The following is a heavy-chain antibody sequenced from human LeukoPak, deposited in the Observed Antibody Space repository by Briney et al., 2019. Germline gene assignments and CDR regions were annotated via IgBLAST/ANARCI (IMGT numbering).Heavy chain of an antibody. Sequence: PGRSLRLSCAASGFTFSTYSMRWVRQAPGKGLEWVAVISYDGSNKYYSDSVKGRFTISRDNSKNTLYLQMNSLRADDTAVYYCAKGGYDYVEVGYFDYWGQGTLVTVSS. CDR1: GFTFSTYS. CDR3: AKGGYDYVEVGYFDY. CDR2: ISYDGSNK. V-gene: IGHV3-30*04. D-gene: IGHD5-12*01. J-gene: IGHJ4*02.